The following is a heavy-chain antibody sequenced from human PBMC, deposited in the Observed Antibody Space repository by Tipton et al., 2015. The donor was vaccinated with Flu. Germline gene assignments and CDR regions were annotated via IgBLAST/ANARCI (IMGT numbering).Heavy chain of an antibody. Sequence: TLSLTCTVSGYSISSGYYWGWIRQPPGKGLEWIGSIYHSGSTYYNPSLKSRVTISVDTSKNQFSLKLSSVTAADTAVYDCARALDSGAFDIWGQGTMVTVSS. D-gene: IGHD1-1*01. CDR3: ARALDSGAFDI. CDR2: IYHSGST. CDR1: GYSISSGYY. V-gene: IGHV4-38-2*02. J-gene: IGHJ3*02.